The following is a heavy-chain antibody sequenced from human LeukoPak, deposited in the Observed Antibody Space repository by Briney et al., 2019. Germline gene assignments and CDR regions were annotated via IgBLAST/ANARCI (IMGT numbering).Heavy chain of an antibody. V-gene: IGHV4-59*01. CDR3: ARGIESYGDYGY. Sequence: SXXLSLTCTVSGGSISGSYWSWIRQPPGKGLEWIAYMYNSGSTNYNPSLKRRVTISIDTSKNQFSLKLSSLAAADTAIYYCARGIESYGDYGYWGQGILVTVSS. CDR2: MYNSGST. CDR1: GGSISGSY. D-gene: IGHD4-17*01. J-gene: IGHJ4*02.